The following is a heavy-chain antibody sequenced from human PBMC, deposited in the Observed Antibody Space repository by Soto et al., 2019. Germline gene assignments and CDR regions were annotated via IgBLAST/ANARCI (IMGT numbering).Heavy chain of an antibody. CDR1: GFIFSGYS. J-gene: IGHJ4*02. CDR3: ARTTYSDDSGYDNRRY. V-gene: IGHV3-48*01. Sequence: GGSLRLSCTASGFIFSGYSMIWVRQAPGKGLEWVSYISGYSSTIHYTDSVKGRFAISRDNAYNTLYLQMNSLRAEDTAVYYCARTTYSDDSGYDNRRYWGQGTLVTVSS. D-gene: IGHD3-22*01. CDR2: ISGYSSTI.